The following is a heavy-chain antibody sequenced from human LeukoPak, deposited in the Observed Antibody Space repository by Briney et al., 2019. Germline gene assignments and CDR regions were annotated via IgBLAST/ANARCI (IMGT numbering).Heavy chain of an antibody. Sequence: GGSLRLSCAASGFTFSSYSMNWVRQAPGKGLEWVSSISSSSSYKYSAASVTGRFTTSRDNANNSLYLQMNSLRAADPAVYYCARDDRYYYDSSGPPTPWGQGTLVTVSS. CDR3: ARDDRYYYDSSGPPTP. CDR2: ISSSSSYK. V-gene: IGHV3-21*01. D-gene: IGHD3-22*01. J-gene: IGHJ5*02. CDR1: GFTFSSYS.